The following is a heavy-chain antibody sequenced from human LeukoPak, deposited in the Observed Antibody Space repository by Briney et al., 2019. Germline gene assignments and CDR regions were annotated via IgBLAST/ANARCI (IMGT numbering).Heavy chain of an antibody. CDR1: GFTFSSYG. J-gene: IGHJ5*02. V-gene: IGHV3-33*01. CDR2: IWYDGSNK. CDR3: ARGRQPGMITFGGVIVTNWFDP. Sequence: PGRSLRLSCAASGFTFSSYGMHWVRQAPGKGLEWVAVIWYDGSNKYYADSVKGRFTISRDNSKNTPYLQMNSLRAEDTAVYYCARGRQPGMITFGGVIVTNWFDPWGQGTLVTVSS. D-gene: IGHD3-16*02.